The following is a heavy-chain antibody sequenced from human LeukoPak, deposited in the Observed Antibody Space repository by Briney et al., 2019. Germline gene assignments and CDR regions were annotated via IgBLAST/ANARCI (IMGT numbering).Heavy chain of an antibody. V-gene: IGHV3-7*01. CDR1: GFTFSNYW. D-gene: IGHD2-2*03. CDR2: IKQDGSEK. CDR3: ARDWIGRGQTPYYFDY. J-gene: IGHJ4*02. Sequence: GGSLRLSCAASGFTFSNYWMSWVRQAPGKGLEWVANIKQDGSEKYYVDSVKGRFTISRDNTKNSLYLQMSSLRAEDTAVYYCARDWIGRGQTPYYFDYWGQGTLVTVSS.